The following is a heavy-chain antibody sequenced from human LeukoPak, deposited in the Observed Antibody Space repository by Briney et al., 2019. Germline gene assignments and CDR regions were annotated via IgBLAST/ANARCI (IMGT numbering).Heavy chain of an antibody. CDR2: ITPGDCNT. J-gene: IGHJ5*02. Sequence: GGSLRLSCTASGFTFSSYTMTWVGQAPGKGLKWVATITPGDCNTFYADSVKGRFTVSRDDSKNTLYLQMNSPRAEDTAKYYCAKKPNRYYYDSSGYQNWFDPWGQGTLVTVSS. D-gene: IGHD3-22*01. V-gene: IGHV3-23*01. CDR1: GFTFSSYT. CDR3: AKKPNRYYYDSSGYQNWFDP.